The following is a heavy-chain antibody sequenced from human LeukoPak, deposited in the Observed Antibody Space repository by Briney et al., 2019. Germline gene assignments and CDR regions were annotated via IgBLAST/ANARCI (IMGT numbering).Heavy chain of an antibody. CDR3: AKTERGYSIPDAFDI. CDR2: ISYDGSNK. Sequence: GGSLRLSCAASGFTFSSYAMHWVRQAPGKGLEWVAVISYDGSNKYYADPVKGRFTISRDNSKNTLYLQMNSLRAEDTAVYYCAKTERGYSIPDAFDIWGQGTLVTVSS. J-gene: IGHJ3*02. D-gene: IGHD5-18*01. V-gene: IGHV3-30-3*02. CDR1: GFTFSSYA.